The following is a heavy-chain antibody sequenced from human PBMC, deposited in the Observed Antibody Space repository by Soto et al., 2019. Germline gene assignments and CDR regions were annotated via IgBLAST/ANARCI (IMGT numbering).Heavy chain of an antibody. CDR3: AVHTGTYFDY. Sequence: GGSLRLSCAASGFTFSSYWMTWVRQAPGKGLEWVANIKKDGSEKYYVDSVKGRFTISRDNAKNSLYLEMNSLRAEDTAVFYCAVHTGTYFDYWGQGILVTVS. D-gene: IGHD2-8*02. CDR2: IKKDGSEK. CDR1: GFTFSSYW. J-gene: IGHJ4*02. V-gene: IGHV3-7*05.